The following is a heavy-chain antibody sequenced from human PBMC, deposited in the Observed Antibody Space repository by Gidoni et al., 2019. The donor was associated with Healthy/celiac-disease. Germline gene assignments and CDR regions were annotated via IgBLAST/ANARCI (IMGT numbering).Heavy chain of an antibody. V-gene: IGHV4-4*07. D-gene: IGHD6-19*01. CDR1: GGSISSYY. CDR3: ARDLGIAVAGTPTDY. Sequence: QVQLQESGPGLVKPSETLSLTCTVSGGSISSYYWSWIRQPAGKGLEWFGRIDTSGSTNYNPSLKSRVTMSVDTSKNQFSLKLSSVTAADTAVYYCARDLGIAVAGTPTDYWGQGTLVTVSS. J-gene: IGHJ4*02. CDR2: IDTSGST.